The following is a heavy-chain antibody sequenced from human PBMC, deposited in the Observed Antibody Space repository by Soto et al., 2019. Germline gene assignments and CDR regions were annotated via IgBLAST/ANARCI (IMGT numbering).Heavy chain of an antibody. CDR1: GYTFTGYY. V-gene: IGHV1-2*04. CDR3: ARAPGKHYYYMDV. CDR2: INPNSGGT. J-gene: IGHJ6*03. D-gene: IGHD1-1*01. Sequence: ASVKVSCKASGYTFTGYYMHWVRQAPGQGLEWMGWINPNSGGTNYAQKFQGWVTMTRDTSISTAYMELSRLRSDDTAVYYCARAPGKHYYYMDVWGKGTTVTVS.